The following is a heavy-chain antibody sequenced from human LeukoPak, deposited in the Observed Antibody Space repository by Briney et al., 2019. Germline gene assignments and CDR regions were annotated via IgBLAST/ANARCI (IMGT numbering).Heavy chain of an antibody. D-gene: IGHD3-9*01. CDR1: GYTFTSYA. J-gene: IGHJ4*02. V-gene: IGHV1-8*02. CDR3: ARFPRGYFDWLLFFDY. Sequence: ASVKVSCKASGYTFTSYAMNWVRQAPGQGLEWMGWMNPNSGNTGYAQKFQGRVTMTRNTSISTAYMELSSLRSEDTAVYYCARFPRGYFDWLLFFDYWGQGTLVTVSS. CDR2: MNPNSGNT.